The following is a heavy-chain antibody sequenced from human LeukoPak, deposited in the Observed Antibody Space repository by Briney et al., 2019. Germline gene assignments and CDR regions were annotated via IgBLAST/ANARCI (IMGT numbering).Heavy chain of an antibody. CDR2: IFTRGSS. J-gene: IGHJ5*02. CDR3: AIKKGGWFDP. Sequence: SETLSLTCTVSGASIGTYYWSWIRQPPGKELEWIGYIFTRGSSNYNPSLKSRVSVSVDASKNEFSLRLTSVTAADTAVYYCAIKKGGWFDPWGQGILVTVSS. CDR1: GASIGTYY. D-gene: IGHD1-26*01. V-gene: IGHV4-4*09.